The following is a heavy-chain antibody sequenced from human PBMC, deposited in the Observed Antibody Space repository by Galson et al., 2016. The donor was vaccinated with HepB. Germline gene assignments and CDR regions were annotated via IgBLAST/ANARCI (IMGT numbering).Heavy chain of an antibody. D-gene: IGHD1-26*01. CDR2: ISYNGGST. CDR1: GFTFGRYV. V-gene: IGHV3-64D*08. CDR3: VKGKTDLVGTTTYFDS. Sequence: SLRLSCAASGFTFGRYVIYWVRQAPGKGLQYVSAISYNGGSTYYADSVKGRFTISRDNSKNNVYLQMSSLRPEDTAEYYCVKGKTDLVGTTTYFDSWGQGTQVTVSS. J-gene: IGHJ4*02.